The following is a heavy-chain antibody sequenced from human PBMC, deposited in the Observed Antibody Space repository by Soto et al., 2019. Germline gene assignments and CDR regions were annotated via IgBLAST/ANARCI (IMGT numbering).Heavy chain of an antibody. V-gene: IGHV3-30*03. J-gene: IGHJ4*02. Sequence: QVQLVESGGGVVQPGRSLRLSCAASGFAFSTYGMHWVHQAPGKGLEWVAVTTSDGARINYADSVKGRFTISRDNSRTTIYLQRNSLRIDDTAVYYCARKNPGREWELPDYWGQGTLVNVSS. CDR1: GFAFSTYG. CDR2: TTSDGARI. D-gene: IGHD1-26*01. CDR3: ARKNPGREWELPDY.